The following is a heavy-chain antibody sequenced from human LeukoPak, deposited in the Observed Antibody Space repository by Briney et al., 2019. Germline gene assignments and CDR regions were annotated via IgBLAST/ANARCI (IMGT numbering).Heavy chain of an antibody. Sequence: GGSLILSCAASGFTLSNYNMNWVRQAPGKGLEWVSSISSSNNYIYYADSVKGRFTISRDNAKISLYLQMNTLRAEDTAVYYCARRSSNYYFDYWGQGTPVTVSS. J-gene: IGHJ4*02. CDR1: GFTLSNYN. CDR2: ISSSNNYI. CDR3: ARRSSNYYFDY. V-gene: IGHV3-21*01.